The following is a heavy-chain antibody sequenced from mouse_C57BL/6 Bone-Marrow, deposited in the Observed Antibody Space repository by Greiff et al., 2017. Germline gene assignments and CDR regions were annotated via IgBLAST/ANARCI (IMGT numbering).Heavy chain of an antibody. J-gene: IGHJ3*01. CDR2: IDPSDSYT. V-gene: IGHV1-59*01. CDR3: ARALLPH. Sequence: QVQLQQPGAELVRPGTSVKLSCKASGYTFTSYWMHWVKQRPGQGLEWIGVIDPSDSYTNYNQKFKGKATLTVDTSSSTAYMQLSSLTSEDSAVYYCARALLPHWGKGTLVTVSA. D-gene: IGHD5-5*01. CDR1: GYTFTSYW.